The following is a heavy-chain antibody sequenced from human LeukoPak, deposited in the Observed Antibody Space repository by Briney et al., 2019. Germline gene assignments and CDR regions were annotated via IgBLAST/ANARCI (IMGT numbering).Heavy chain of an antibody. D-gene: IGHD3-3*01. CDR2: IYYSGST. CDR1: GASVSSGSYY. Sequence: SETLSLTCNVSGASVSSGSYYWSWIRQPPGKELEWIGYIYYSGSTSYNPSLKSRVTISVDTSKNQFSLKLSSVTAADTAVYYCARLGAGPTYYDFWSGYSSFYFDYWGQGTLVTVSS. CDR3: ARLGAGPTYYDFWSGYSSFYFDY. J-gene: IGHJ4*02. V-gene: IGHV4-61*01.